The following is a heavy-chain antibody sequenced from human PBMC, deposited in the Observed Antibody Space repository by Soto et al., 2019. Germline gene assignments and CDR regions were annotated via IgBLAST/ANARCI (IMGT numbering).Heavy chain of an antibody. CDR2: IIPIFGTA. Sequence: QVRLVQSGAEVTKPGASVKVSCKASGGTFSSYAISWVRQAPVQGLEWMGGIIPIFGTANYAQKFQGRVTITADESTSTADMELSSLRSEDTAVYYCARGIHMGRYFDWLDWFDPWGQGTLVTVSS. CDR3: ARGIHMGRYFDWLDWFDP. J-gene: IGHJ5*02. CDR1: GGTFSSYA. V-gene: IGHV1-69*12. D-gene: IGHD3-9*01.